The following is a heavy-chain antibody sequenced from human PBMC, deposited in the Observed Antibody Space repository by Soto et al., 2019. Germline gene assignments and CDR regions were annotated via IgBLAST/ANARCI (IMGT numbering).Heavy chain of an antibody. CDR1: GFPFTDYG. CDR2: ISAYTGNT. J-gene: IGHJ4*02. Sequence: ASVKVSCKASGFPFTDYGFTWVRQAPGEGLEWMGWISAYTGNTNYAQKVQGRVTMSTDTSTSTAYLELRSLRSDDTAVYYCARGPASRSTAYFDYWGQGTLVTVSS. CDR3: ARGPASRSTAYFDY. V-gene: IGHV1-18*01. D-gene: IGHD2-2*01.